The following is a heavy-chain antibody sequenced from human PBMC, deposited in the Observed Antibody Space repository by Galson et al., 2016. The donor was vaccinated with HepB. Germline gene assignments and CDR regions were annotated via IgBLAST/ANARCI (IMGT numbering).Heavy chain of an antibody. CDR3: ARGMVRGVSIIFFDY. D-gene: IGHD3-10*01. V-gene: IGHV1-46*03. J-gene: IGHJ4*02. Sequence: SVKVSCKASGYTFTSYYIQWMRQAPGQGLEWMGIINPSGGSTNYAQNLQGRVTVTRDTSTSTVYMELSSLKSEDTAVYYCARGMVRGVSIIFFDYWGQGTLVTVSS. CDR2: INPSGGST. CDR1: GYTFTSYY.